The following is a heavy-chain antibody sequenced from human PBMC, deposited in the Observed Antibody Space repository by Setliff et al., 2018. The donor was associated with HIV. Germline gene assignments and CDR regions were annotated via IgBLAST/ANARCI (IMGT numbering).Heavy chain of an antibody. Sequence: PAETLSLTCNVSGGTISSSDYYWGWIREPPGKGLEWSGSIDYSGTTYYNPSLKSRVTISVDTSKSQFSLTLNSVTAADTAVYYCAKSVDTTWDDYYYKDVWGKGTTVTVSS. V-gene: IGHV4-39*07. CDR2: IDYSGTT. CDR3: AKSVDTTWDDYYYKDV. D-gene: IGHD1-1*01. J-gene: IGHJ6*03. CDR1: GGTISSSDYY.